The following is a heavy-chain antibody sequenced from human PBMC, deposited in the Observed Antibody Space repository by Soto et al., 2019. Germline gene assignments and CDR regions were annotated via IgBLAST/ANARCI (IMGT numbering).Heavy chain of an antibody. D-gene: IGHD3-9*01. CDR3: ARVGTYYDILNGYSTFDY. V-gene: IGHV6-1*01. CDR2: TYYRSKWYN. Sequence: SQTLSLTCAISGDSVSSNSAAWNWIRQSPSRGLEWLGRTYYRSKWYNDYAVSVKSRITINPDTSKNQFSLQLNSVTPEDTAVYYCARVGTYYDILNGYSTFDYWGQGTLVTV. J-gene: IGHJ4*02. CDR1: GDSVSSNSAA.